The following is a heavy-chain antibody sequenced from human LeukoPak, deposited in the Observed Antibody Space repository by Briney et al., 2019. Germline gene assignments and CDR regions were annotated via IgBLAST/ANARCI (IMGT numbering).Heavy chain of an antibody. CDR2: IYHSGST. J-gene: IGHJ4*02. Sequence: KPSETLSLTCAVSGGSISSSNWWSWVRQPPGKGLEWIGQIYHSGSTNYNPSLESRVTISVDKSKNQFSLKLSSVTAADTAVYYCARMHYYDSSGYSFDYWGQGTPVTVSS. D-gene: IGHD3-22*01. CDR3: ARMHYYDSSGYSFDY. V-gene: IGHV4-4*02. CDR1: GGSISSSNW.